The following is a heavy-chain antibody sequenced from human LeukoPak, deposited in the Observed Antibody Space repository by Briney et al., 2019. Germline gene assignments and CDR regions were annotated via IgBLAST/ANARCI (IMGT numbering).Heavy chain of an antibody. CDR1: GGSISSYY. Sequence: PSETLSLTCTVSGGSISSYYWSWIRQPAGKGLEWIGRIYTSGSTNYNPSLKSRVTISVDKSKNLFSLKLSSVTAADTAVYYCTRGPLIWGYFDLWGRGTLVTVSS. V-gene: IGHV4-4*07. CDR2: IYTSGST. CDR3: TRGPLIWGYFDL. D-gene: IGHD3-16*01. J-gene: IGHJ2*01.